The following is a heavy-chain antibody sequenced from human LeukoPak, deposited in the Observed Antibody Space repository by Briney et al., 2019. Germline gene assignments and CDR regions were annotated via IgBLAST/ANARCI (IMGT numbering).Heavy chain of an antibody. CDR2: MNPNSGNT. V-gene: IGHV1-8*01. CDR1: GDTFIIND. CDR3: ARVTAAGTWTFDI. Sequence: ASVKVSCKASGDTFIINDINWVRQATGQGLEWMGWMNPNSGNTGYAQKFQGRVTMTRNTSQSTAYMELTNLRSEDTAVYYCARVTAAGTWTFDIWGQGTTVTVSS. D-gene: IGHD6-13*01. J-gene: IGHJ3*02.